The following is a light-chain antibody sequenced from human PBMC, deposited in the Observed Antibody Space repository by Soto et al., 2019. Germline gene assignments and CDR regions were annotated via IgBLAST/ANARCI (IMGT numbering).Light chain of an antibody. CDR3: KSYDSSLSGYV. J-gene: IGLJ1*01. V-gene: IGLV1-40*01. CDR1: SSNIGAGYD. Sequence: QSVLTQPPSVSGAPGQRVTISCTGSSSNIGAGYDVHWYQQLPGTAPKLLIYGNSNRPSGVPDRFSGSKSGTSASLAITGLQAEDEADSYCKSYDSSLSGYVFGTGTKFTVL. CDR2: GNS.